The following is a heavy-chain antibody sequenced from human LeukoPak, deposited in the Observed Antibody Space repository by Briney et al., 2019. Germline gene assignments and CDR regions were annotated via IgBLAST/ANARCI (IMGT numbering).Heavy chain of an antibody. J-gene: IGHJ4*02. CDR2: IYWDDDK. CDR1: GFSLSTSGVA. V-gene: IGHV2-5*02. Sequence: SGPTLVKPTQTLTLTCSFSGFSLSTSGVAVGWIRQPPGKALEWLALIYWDDDKDYSPSLKSRLTITKDTSKNQVVLTMTNMDPVDTATYFCAHSKPSVWTFDYHNSGYYYFDYWGQGSLVTVSS. CDR3: AHSKPSVWTFDYHNSGYYYFDY. D-gene: IGHD3-22*01.